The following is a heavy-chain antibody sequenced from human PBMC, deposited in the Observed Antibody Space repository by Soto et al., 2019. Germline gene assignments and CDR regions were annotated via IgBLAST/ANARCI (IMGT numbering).Heavy chain of an antibody. D-gene: IGHD2-15*01. V-gene: IGHV3-30*18. CDR2: ISYDGSNK. CDR3: AKDQVRVLVAAAFDY. CDR1: GFTFSSYG. J-gene: IGHJ4*02. Sequence: QVQLVESGGGVVQPGRSLRLSCAASGFTFSSYGMHWVRQAPGKGLEWVAVISYDGSNKYYADSVKGRFTISRDNSKNTLYMQMNSLRAEDTAVYYCAKDQVRVLVAAAFDYWGQGTLVTFSS.